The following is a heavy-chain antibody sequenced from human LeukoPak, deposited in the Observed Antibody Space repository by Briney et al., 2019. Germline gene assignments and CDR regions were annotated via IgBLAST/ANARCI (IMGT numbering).Heavy chain of an antibody. CDR3: ASVVPAASSAYMDV. V-gene: IGHV4-59*11. CDR2: IYYSGST. J-gene: IGHJ6*03. CDR1: GGSISSHY. Sequence: SETLSLTCPVSGGSISSHYWSWIRQPPGKGLEWIGYIYYSGSTNYNPSLKSRVTISVDTSKNQFSLKLSSVTAADTAVYYCASVVPAASSAYMDVWGKGTTVTVSS. D-gene: IGHD2-2*01.